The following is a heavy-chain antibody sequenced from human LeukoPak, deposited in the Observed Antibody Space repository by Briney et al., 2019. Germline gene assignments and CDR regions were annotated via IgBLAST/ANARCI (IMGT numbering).Heavy chain of an antibody. V-gene: IGHV1-69*13. J-gene: IGHJ4*02. CDR1: GGTFSSYA. CDR2: IIPIFGTA. D-gene: IGHD5-24*01. CDR3: VLGWLQSRTAWPLYYFDY. Sequence: ASVKVSCKASGGTFSSYAISWVRQAPGQGLEWMGGIIPIFGTANYAQKFQGRVTITADESTSTAYMELSSLRSEDTAVYYCVLGWLQSRTAWPLYYFDYWGQGTLVTVSS.